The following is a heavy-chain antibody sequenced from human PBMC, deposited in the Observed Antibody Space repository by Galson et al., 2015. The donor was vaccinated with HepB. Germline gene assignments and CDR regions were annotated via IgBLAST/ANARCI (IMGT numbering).Heavy chain of an antibody. V-gene: IGHV1-2*06. J-gene: IGHJ5*02. Sequence: SVKVSCKASGYTFTGYYMHWVRQAPGQGLEWMGRINPNSGGTNYAQKFQGRVTMTRDTSISTAYMELSRLRSDDTAVYYCARVKTSGSYPVRPWGQGTLVTVSS. CDR1: GYTFTGYY. CDR2: INPNSGGT. CDR3: ARVKTSGSYPVRP. D-gene: IGHD3-16*02.